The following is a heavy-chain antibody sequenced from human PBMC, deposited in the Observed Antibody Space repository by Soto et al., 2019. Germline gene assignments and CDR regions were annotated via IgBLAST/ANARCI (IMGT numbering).Heavy chain of an antibody. CDR2: ISAYNGNT. CDR3: ASGGRRGGGVFYGAFDI. J-gene: IGHJ3*02. CDR1: GYTFTSYG. Sequence: QVQLVQSGAEVKKPGASVKVSCKASGYTFTSYGISWVRQAPGQGLEWMGWISAYNGNTNYAQKLQGRVTMTTDTCTRTAYMELRSLRSDDTAVYYCASGGRRGGGVFYGAFDIWGQGTMVTVSS. V-gene: IGHV1-18*01. D-gene: IGHD2-8*02.